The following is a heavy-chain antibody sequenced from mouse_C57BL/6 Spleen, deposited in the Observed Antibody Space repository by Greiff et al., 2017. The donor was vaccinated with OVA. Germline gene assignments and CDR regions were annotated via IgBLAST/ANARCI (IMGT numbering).Heavy chain of an antibody. Sequence: EVKLQQSGPELVKPGASVKISCKASGYTFTDYYMNWVKQSHGKSLEWIGDINPNNGGTSYNQKFKGKATLTVDKSSSTAYMELRSLTSEDSAVYYCARRDWSLDYWGQGTTLTVSS. V-gene: IGHV1-26*01. CDR3: ARRDWSLDY. J-gene: IGHJ2*01. D-gene: IGHD3-3*01. CDR2: INPNNGGT. CDR1: GYTFTDYY.